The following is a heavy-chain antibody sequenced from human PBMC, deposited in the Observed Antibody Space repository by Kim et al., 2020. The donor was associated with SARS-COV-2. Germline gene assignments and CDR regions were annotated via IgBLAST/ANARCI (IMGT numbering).Heavy chain of an antibody. Sequence: GGSLRLSCAASGFTFSTYAMHWVRQAPGKGLEYVSAVTSDGSSTYYANSVKDRFTISRDNSKNTLYLQMGSLRADDMAVYYCARGSGGSYDYWGQGNLV. CDR2: VTSDGSST. CDR1: GFTFSTYA. J-gene: IGHJ4*02. D-gene: IGHD1-26*01. V-gene: IGHV3-64*01. CDR3: ARGSGGSYDY.